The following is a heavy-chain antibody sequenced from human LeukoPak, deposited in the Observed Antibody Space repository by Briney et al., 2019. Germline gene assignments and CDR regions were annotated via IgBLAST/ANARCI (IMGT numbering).Heavy chain of an antibody. J-gene: IGHJ5*02. CDR2: IWYDGSNK. CDR1: GFTFSSYG. V-gene: IGHV3-33*01. D-gene: IGHD2-15*01. Sequence: HSGRSLRLPCAASGFTFSSYGMHWVRQAPGKGLEWVAVIWYDGSNKYYADSVKGRFTISRDNSKNTLYLQMNSLRAEDTAVYYCAREAATPDWFDPWGQGTLVTVSS. CDR3: AREAATPDWFDP.